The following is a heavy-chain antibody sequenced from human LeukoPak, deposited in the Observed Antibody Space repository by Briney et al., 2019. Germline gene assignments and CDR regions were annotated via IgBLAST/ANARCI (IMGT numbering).Heavy chain of an antibody. V-gene: IGHV1-69*05. J-gene: IGHJ3*02. Sequence: GASVKVSCKASGGTFSSYAISWVRQAPGQGLEWMGGIIPIFGTANYAQKFQGRVTMTRDMSTSTVYMELSSLRSEDTAVYYCARFYGSGSDDAFDIWGQGTMVTVSS. CDR2: IIPIFGTA. CDR1: GGTFSSYA. D-gene: IGHD3-10*01. CDR3: ARFYGSGSDDAFDI.